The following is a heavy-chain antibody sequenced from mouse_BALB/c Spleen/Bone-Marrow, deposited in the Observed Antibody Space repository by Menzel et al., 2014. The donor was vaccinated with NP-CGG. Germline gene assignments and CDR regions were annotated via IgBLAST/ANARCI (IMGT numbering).Heavy chain of an antibody. V-gene: IGHV1-80*01. CDR1: GYAFSNNW. D-gene: IGHD1-1*01. CDR3: HYFGSDYYVMDY. Sequence: VQRVESGAEMVRPGSSVKISCKASGYAFSNNWMNWMKQRPGQGLEWIGQIYPGDGDTNYNGKFKGKATLTADKSSSIAYIQLSSLTSEDSAVYFCHYFGSDYYVMDYWGQGTSVTVSS. J-gene: IGHJ4*01. CDR2: IYPGDGDT.